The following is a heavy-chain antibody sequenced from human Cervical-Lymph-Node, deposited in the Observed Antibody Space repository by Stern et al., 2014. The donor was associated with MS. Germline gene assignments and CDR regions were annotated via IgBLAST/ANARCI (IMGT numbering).Heavy chain of an antibody. Sequence: QVQLVQSGAEVKKPGASVKVSCKTSGYAFSNYYIHWVRQAPGQGLEWVGVFNPSGSHTTYAQIFQGRVTMTGDTSTNTAYMALSSLRSEDGAIYYCTRGYGCDWGYSLDDWGQGTTVTVSS. D-gene: IGHD2-21*01. CDR2: FNPSGSHT. CDR1: GYAFSNYY. CDR3: TRGYGCDWGYSLDD. V-gene: IGHV1-46*03. J-gene: IGHJ6*02.